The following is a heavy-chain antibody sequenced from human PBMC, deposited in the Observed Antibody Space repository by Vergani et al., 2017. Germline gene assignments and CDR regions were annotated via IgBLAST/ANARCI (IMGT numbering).Heavy chain of an antibody. J-gene: IGHJ6*03. CDR2: IIPIFGTA. D-gene: IGHD5-24*01. V-gene: IGHV1-69*13. CDR3: AKASRWLQFNYYYYMDV. CDR1: GGTFSSYA. Sequence: QVQLVQSGAEVKKPGSSVKVSCKASGGTFSSYAISWVRQAPGQGLEWMGRIIPIFGTANYAQKFQGRVTITADESTSTAYMELSSLRSEDTAVYYCAKASRWLQFNYYYYMDVWGKGTTVTVSS.